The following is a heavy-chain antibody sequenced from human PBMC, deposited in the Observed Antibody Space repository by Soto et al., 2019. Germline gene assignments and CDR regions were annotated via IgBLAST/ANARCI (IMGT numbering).Heavy chain of an antibody. CDR3: ARESIVGATRFDP. Sequence: SETLSLTCTVSGDSVNSGSYYWTWIRQAPGKGLEWLGYIYHIGTTRYNPSLKSRATISLDTSKSQFSLRLTSVTAADTAVYFCARESIVGATRFDPGGHGTLVTVS. CDR2: IYHIGTT. D-gene: IGHD1-26*01. J-gene: IGHJ5*02. V-gene: IGHV4-61*01. CDR1: GDSVNSGSYY.